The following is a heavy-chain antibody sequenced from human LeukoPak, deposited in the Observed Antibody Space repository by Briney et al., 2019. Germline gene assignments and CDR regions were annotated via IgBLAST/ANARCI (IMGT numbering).Heavy chain of an antibody. CDR2: IYYSGST. CDR1: GGSISSYY. CDR3: ARSIPGSYYNRGMDV. V-gene: IGHV4-59*08. D-gene: IGHD3-10*01. Sequence: SDTLSLTCTVSGGSISSYYWSWIRQPPGKGLEWIGYIYYSGSTNYKPSLKSRVTISVDTSKNQFSLKLSSVTAADTAVYYCARSIPGSYYNRGMDVWGQGTTVTVSS. J-gene: IGHJ6*02.